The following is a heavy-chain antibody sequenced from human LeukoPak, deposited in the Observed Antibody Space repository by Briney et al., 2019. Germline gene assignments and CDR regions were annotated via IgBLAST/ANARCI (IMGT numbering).Heavy chain of an antibody. CDR3: ARQGGCSSTSCYTDYYYYGMDV. J-gene: IGHJ6*02. CDR2: IYPGDSDT. CDR1: GYSFTSYW. V-gene: IGHV5-51*01. Sequence: GESLKISCKGSGYSFTSYWIGSVRQMPGKGLEWMGIIYPGDSDTRYSPSFQGQVTISADKSISTAYLQWSSLKASDTAMYYCARQGGCSSTSCYTDYYYYGMDVWGQGTTVTVSS. D-gene: IGHD2-2*02.